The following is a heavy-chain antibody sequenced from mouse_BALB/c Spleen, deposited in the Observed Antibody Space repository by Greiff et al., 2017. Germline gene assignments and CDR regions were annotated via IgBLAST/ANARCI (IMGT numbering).Heavy chain of an antibody. Sequence: QVQLQQPGAELVKPGASVKLSCKASGYTFTSYWMHWVKQRPGQGLEWIGEIDPSDSYTNYNQKFKGKATLTVDKSSSTAYMQLSSLTSEDSAVYYCARRPGAAMDYWGQGTSVTVSA. CDR2: IDPSDSYT. CDR1: GYTFTSYW. CDR3: ARRPGAAMDY. V-gene: IGHV1-69*02. J-gene: IGHJ4*01.